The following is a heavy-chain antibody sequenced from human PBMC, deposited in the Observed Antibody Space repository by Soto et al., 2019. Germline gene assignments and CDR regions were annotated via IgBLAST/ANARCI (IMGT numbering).Heavy chain of an antibody. Sequence: GSLRLSCAASGFTFSSYAMSWVRQAPGKGLEWVSAISGSGGSTYYADSVKGRFTISRDNSKNTLYLQMNSLRAEDTAVYYCAKAAPDVVVVTAIPGSEPSDYWGQGTLVTVSS. J-gene: IGHJ4*02. CDR3: AKAAPDVVVVTAIPGSEPSDY. CDR1: GFTFSSYA. CDR2: ISGSGGST. V-gene: IGHV3-23*01. D-gene: IGHD2-21*02.